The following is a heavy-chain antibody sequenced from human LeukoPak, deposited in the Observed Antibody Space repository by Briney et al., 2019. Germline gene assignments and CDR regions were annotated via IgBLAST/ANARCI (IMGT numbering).Heavy chain of an antibody. D-gene: IGHD4-11*01. J-gene: IGHJ4*02. CDR2: ISGSGSPM. Sequence: GGSLRLSCAASGFIFNNYEMNWVRQAPGKGLEWVPSISGSGSPMYHADSVKGQFTISRDNAKNSLYLQMNSLRAEDTAVYYCAREASSSNYFDYWGQGTLVTVSS. CDR1: GFIFNNYE. CDR3: AREASSSNYFDY. V-gene: IGHV3-48*03.